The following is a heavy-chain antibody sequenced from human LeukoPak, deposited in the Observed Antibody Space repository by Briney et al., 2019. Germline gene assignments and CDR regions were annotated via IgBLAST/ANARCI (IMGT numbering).Heavy chain of an antibody. Sequence: SQTLSLTCTVSGGSISSGSYYWSWIRQTAGKGLEWIGRIYTSGSTNYNPSLKSRVTISVDTSKNQFSLKLSSVTAADTAVYYCARVSVFGLNWFDPWGQGTLVTVSS. J-gene: IGHJ5*02. D-gene: IGHD3/OR15-3a*01. V-gene: IGHV4-61*02. CDR3: ARVSVFGLNWFDP. CDR1: GGSISSGSYY. CDR2: IYTSGST.